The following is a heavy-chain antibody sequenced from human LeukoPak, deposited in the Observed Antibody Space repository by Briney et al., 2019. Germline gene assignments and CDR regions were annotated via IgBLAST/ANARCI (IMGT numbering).Heavy chain of an antibody. Sequence: GGSLRLSCAASGFTFSSYWMSWVRQAPGKGLEWVSYISSSRNSIYYADSVKGRFTISRDNAKNSLYLQMNSLRAEDTAVYYCAGAPTDDYGDYSFDYWGQGTLVTVSS. D-gene: IGHD4-17*01. CDR2: ISSSRNSI. CDR3: AGAPTDDYGDYSFDY. J-gene: IGHJ4*02. V-gene: IGHV3-48*04. CDR1: GFTFSSYW.